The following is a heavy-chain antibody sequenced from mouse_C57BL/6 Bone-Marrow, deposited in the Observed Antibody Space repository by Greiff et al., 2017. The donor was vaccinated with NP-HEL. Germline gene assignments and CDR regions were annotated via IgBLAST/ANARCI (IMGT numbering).Heavy chain of an antibody. CDR1: GYTFTDYY. Sequence: EVQLQQSGPVLVKPGASVKMSCKASGYTFTDYYMNWVKQSHGKSLEWIGVINPYNGGTSYNQKFKGKATLTVDKSSSTAYMELNSLTSEDSAVYYCARPPSGVSFDYWGQGTTLTVSS. CDR2: INPYNGGT. CDR3: ARPPSGVSFDY. D-gene: IGHD3-1*01. J-gene: IGHJ2*01. V-gene: IGHV1-19*01.